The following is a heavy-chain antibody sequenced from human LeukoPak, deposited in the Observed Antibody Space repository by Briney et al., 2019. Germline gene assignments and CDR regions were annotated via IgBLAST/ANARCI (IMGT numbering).Heavy chain of an antibody. Sequence: PGGSLRLSCAASGFTFSSYSMNWVRQAPGKGLEWVSAISGSGGSTYYADSVKGRFTISRDNSKNTLYLQMNSLRAEDTAVYYCAKGPLDITMVRGVIVYWGQGTLVTVSS. CDR2: ISGSGGST. CDR3: AKGPLDITMVRGVIVY. D-gene: IGHD3-10*01. V-gene: IGHV3-23*01. J-gene: IGHJ4*02. CDR1: GFTFSSYS.